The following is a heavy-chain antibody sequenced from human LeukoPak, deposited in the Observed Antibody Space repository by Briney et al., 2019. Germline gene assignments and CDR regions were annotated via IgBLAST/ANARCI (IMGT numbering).Heavy chain of an antibody. V-gene: IGHV3-23*01. CDR2: ISGSGGST. CDR1: GFTFSSYA. J-gene: IGHJ3*01. Sequence: HPGGSLRLSFAASGFTFSSYAMSWVRQAPGKGLEWVSAISGSGGSTYYADSVKGRFTISRDNSKNTLYLQMNSLRAEDTAVYYCAKSRYIWGDLDYWGQGTMVTVSS. CDR3: AKSRYIWGDLDY. D-gene: IGHD7-27*01.